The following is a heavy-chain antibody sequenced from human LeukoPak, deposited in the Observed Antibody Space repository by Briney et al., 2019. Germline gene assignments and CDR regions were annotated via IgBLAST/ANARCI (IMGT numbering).Heavy chain of an antibody. V-gene: IGHV5-10-1*01. CDR2: IDPSDSYS. J-gene: IGHJ4*02. Sequence: GESLKISCKGSGYSFTSHWIGWVRQMSGKGLEWMGRIDPSDSYSNYSPSFQGHVTISADKSISTAYLQWSSLKASDTAMYYCARRRSSGDFDYWGQGTLVTVSS. CDR1: GYSFTSHW. CDR3: ARRRSSGDFDY. D-gene: IGHD6-19*01.